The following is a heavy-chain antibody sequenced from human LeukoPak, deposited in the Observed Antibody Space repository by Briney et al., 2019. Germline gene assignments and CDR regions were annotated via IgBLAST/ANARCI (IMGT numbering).Heavy chain of an antibody. V-gene: IGHV1-2*02. CDR2: INPNSGGT. J-gene: IGHJ4*02. CDR1: GYTFTSYY. D-gene: IGHD3-10*01. CDR3: ARSRYGSGSYCFRY. Sequence: ASVKVSCKASGYTFTSYYMHWVRQAPGQGLEWMGWINPNSGGTNYAQKFQGRVTMTRDTSISTAYMELSRLRSDDTAVYYCARSRYGSGSYCFRYWGQGTLVTVSS.